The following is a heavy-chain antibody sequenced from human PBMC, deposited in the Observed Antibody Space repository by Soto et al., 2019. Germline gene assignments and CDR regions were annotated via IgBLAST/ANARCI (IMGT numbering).Heavy chain of an antibody. V-gene: IGHV4-39*02. J-gene: IGHJ6*02. CDR3: ARLVGYCSSASGFGFYGMDV. Sequence: SDTRGVGYDCRSRCSYSRGKIRQQPGKGLEWIATFYYSGNTHYNPSLKSRVTISVDTSKNHFSLKLSSVTAEDTAVYYCARLVGYCSSASGFGFYGMDVWGQGTMVTVSS. CDR1: YDCRSRCSYS. CDR2: FYYSGNT. D-gene: IGHD2-2*01.